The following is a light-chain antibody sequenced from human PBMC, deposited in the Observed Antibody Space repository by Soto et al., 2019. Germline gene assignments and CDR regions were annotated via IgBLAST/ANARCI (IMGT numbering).Light chain of an antibody. CDR2: EGS. CDR1: SSDVGSYNL. V-gene: IGLV2-23*01. J-gene: IGLJ2*01. CDR3: CSYVGSRKV. Sequence: QSALTQPASVSGSPGQSITISCTGTSSDVGSYNLVSWYQQHPGKAPKLMIYEGSKRPSGVSNRFSGSKSGNTASLTISGLQAEDEADYYCCSYVGSRKVFGGGTKVTVL.